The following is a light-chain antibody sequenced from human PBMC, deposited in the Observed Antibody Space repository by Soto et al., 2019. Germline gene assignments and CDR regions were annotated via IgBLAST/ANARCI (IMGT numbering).Light chain of an antibody. CDR1: QSVSSSY. J-gene: IGKJ5*01. CDR3: HQRSNWPPIT. CDR2: GAS. V-gene: IGKV3D-20*02. Sequence: EIVLTQSPGTLSLSPGERATLSCRASQSVSSSYLAWYQQKPGPAPRLLISGASSRATGIPDRFTGGGSGTDFTLTISRLEPEDFAVYYCHQRSNWPPITFGQGTRLEIK.